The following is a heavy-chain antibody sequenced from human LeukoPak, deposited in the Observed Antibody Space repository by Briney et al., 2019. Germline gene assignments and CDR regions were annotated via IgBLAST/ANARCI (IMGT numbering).Heavy chain of an antibody. Sequence: GESLKISCQGSGYRFTSYWIGWVRQMPGKGLEWMGIMYPGDSDTRYSTSFKGQVTISADKSISTAYLQWRSLKASDTAMYYCARRSGSYFDYWGQGTLVTVSS. J-gene: IGHJ4*02. D-gene: IGHD1-26*01. CDR3: ARRSGSYFDY. V-gene: IGHV5-51*01. CDR2: MYPGDSDT. CDR1: GYRFTSYW.